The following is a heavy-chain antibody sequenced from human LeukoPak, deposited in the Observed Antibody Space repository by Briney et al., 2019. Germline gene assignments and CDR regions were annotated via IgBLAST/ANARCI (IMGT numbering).Heavy chain of an antibody. CDR3: ARGGTILNFQH. CDR1: GGSISSSSYY. J-gene: IGHJ1*01. V-gene: IGHV4-39*07. CDR2: IYYSGNT. D-gene: IGHD2/OR15-2a*01. Sequence: SETLSLTCTVSGGSISSSSYYWGWIRQPPGKGLEWIGSIYYSGNTYYNPSLKSRVTISVDASKNQFSLKVSSVTAADTAVYYCARGGTILNFQHWGQGTLVTVSS.